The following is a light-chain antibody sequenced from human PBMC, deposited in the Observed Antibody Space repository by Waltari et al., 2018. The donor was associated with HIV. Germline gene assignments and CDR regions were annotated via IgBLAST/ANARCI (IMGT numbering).Light chain of an antibody. CDR3: QGWDSSTPI. V-gene: IGLV3-1*01. CDR1: KLGDKY. J-gene: IGLJ2*01. CDR2: QDA. Sequence: SSELTQPPSVYVSPGQTAIITCSGDKLGDKYASWYQQRPGQSPVLVSYQDAKRPSGIPERFSGSNSGNTATLTISGTQPMDEADYYCQGWDSSTPIFGGGTNLSVL.